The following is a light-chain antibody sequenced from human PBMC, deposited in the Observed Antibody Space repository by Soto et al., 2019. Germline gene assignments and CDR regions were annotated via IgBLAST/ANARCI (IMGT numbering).Light chain of an antibody. CDR3: NSYTSSSTLVV. J-gene: IGLJ2*01. V-gene: IGLV2-14*01. Sequence: QSALTQPASVSGSPGQSITISCTGTSSDVGGYNYVSWYQQHPGKAPKLMIYDVSNRPSGVSNRFSGSKSGNTASLTISGLQAEDEADYYCNSYTSSSTLVVLGGGTKLTV. CDR1: SSDVGGYNY. CDR2: DVS.